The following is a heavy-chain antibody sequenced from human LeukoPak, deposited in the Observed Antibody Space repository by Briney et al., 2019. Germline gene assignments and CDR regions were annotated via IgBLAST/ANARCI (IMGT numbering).Heavy chain of an antibody. CDR1: GFTVSNNY. Sequence: GGSLRLSCAASGFTVSNNYMSWVRQAPGKGLEWVSVIYSGGSTYYADSVKGRFTTSRDNSKNTLYLQMNSLRAEDTAVYYCARDPASVVGATTDAFDIWGQGTMVTVSS. J-gene: IGHJ3*02. D-gene: IGHD1-26*01. CDR2: IYSGGST. V-gene: IGHV3-66*01. CDR3: ARDPASVVGATTDAFDI.